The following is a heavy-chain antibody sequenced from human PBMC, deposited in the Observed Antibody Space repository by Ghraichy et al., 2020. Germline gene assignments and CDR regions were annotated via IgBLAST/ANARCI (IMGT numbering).Heavy chain of an antibody. CDR3: AKRVAAPYYFDY. D-gene: IGHD2-15*01. J-gene: IGHJ4*02. CDR2: ISISGAGT. V-gene: IGHV3-23*01. Sequence: GSLRLSCAASGFTFSSYAMSWVRQAPGKGLEWVSSISISGAGTYYPDSVKGRFTISRDNFKNTLYLQMNSLRAEDTAVYYCAKRVAAPYYFDYWGQGTLVTVSS. CDR1: GFTFSSYA.